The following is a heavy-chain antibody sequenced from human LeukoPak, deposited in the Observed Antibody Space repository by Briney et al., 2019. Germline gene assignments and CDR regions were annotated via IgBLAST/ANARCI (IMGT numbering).Heavy chain of an antibody. D-gene: IGHD3-22*01. CDR1: GGTFSSYA. Sequence: SVKVSCKASGGTFSSYAISWVRQAPGQGLEWMGRIIPIFGIANYAQEFQGRVTITADKSTSTAYMELSSLRSEDTAVYYCAREYYYDSGGYYRDWGQGTLVTVSS. CDR3: AREYYYDSGGYYRD. CDR2: IIPIFGIA. J-gene: IGHJ4*02. V-gene: IGHV1-69*04.